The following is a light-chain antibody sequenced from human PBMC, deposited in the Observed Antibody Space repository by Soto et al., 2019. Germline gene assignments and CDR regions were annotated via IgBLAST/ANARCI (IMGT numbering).Light chain of an antibody. Sequence: DIQMTQSPSTLPAVVLDRVTITGRASQSVNSWLAWYQQRPGKATKLLIYDASTLESGVPSRFSGSGSGTEFTLTISSLQPDDFATYYCPQYNSYHTFGGGTKVDIK. V-gene: IGKV1-5*01. CDR3: PQYNSYHT. CDR1: QSVNSW. CDR2: DAS. J-gene: IGKJ4*01.